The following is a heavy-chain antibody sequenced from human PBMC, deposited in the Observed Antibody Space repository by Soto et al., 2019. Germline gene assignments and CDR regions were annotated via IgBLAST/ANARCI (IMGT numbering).Heavy chain of an antibody. D-gene: IGHD4-17*01. V-gene: IGHV4-31*03. CDR2: IYDSGST. CDR3: ARSPEATVTAFDS. J-gene: IGHJ4*02. CDR1: GGSISSGGYY. Sequence: QVQLQESGPGLVKPSQTLSLTCTVSGGSISSGGYYWSWIRQHPVKGLEWIGYIYDSGSTYYNPSLKSRVTISVDTSKNQFSRKLSSVTAADTAVYYCARSPEATVTAFDSWGQGTLVTVSS.